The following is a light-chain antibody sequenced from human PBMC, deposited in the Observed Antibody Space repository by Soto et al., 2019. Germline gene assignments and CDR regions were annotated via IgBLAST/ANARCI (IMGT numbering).Light chain of an antibody. CDR3: SSYTSSSTRV. Sequence: QSALTQPASVSGSPGQSITISCTGTSSDVGGYNYVSWYQQHPGKAPKLMIYEVSNRLSGVSNRFSGSKSGNTASLTISGLQSEDEADYYCSSYTSSSTRVFGGGTQLTVL. CDR2: EVS. J-gene: IGLJ3*02. V-gene: IGLV2-14*01. CDR1: SSDVGGYNY.